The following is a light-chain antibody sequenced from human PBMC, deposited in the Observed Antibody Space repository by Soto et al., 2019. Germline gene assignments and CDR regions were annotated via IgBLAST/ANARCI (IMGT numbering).Light chain of an antibody. J-gene: IGKJ5*01. CDR1: HGISSY. V-gene: IGKV1-8*01. Sequence: AIRMTQSPSSFSASTGDRVTITCRASHGISSYLAWYQQKPGKAPKLLIYAASTLQSGVPSRFSGSGSGTEITLTISSLQPDDFATYYCQQYNSYPITFGQGTRLEI. CDR2: AAS. CDR3: QQYNSYPIT.